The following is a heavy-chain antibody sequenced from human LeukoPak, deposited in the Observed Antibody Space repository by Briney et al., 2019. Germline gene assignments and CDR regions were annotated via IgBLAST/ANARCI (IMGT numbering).Heavy chain of an antibody. V-gene: IGHV3-48*01. D-gene: IGHD3-10*01. J-gene: IGHJ4*02. Sequence: PGGSLRLSCVASGFTFSSYWMTWVRQAPGKGLEWVSYITSSGNTIYYADSVKGRFTISRDNSKNTLYLQMNSLRAEDTALYYCAKVPYGSGTRGGFDYWGQGTLVTVSS. CDR1: GFTFSSYW. CDR3: AKVPYGSGTRGGFDY. CDR2: ITSSGNTI.